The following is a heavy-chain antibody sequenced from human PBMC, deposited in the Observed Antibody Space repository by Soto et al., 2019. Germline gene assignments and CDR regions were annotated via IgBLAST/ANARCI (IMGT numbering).Heavy chain of an antibody. V-gene: IGHV1-18*01. D-gene: IGHD1-1*01. CDR3: ARGRYGDY. CDR1: GYTFTSYG. Sequence: QVHLVQSGAEVKKPGASVKVSCKGSGYTFTSYGITWVRQAPGQGLEWVGWISAHNGNTDYAQRLQGRGTVTRDTSTSTAYTELRSLRSDDTAVYYCARGRYGDYWGQGARVTVSS. J-gene: IGHJ4*02. CDR2: ISAHNGNT.